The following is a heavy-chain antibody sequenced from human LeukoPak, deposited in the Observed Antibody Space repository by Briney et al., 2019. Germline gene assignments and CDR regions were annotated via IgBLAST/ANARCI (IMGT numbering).Heavy chain of an antibody. CDR1: GGSISSSSYY. CDR3: ARGPKGAAAGTVAFDC. Sequence: SETLSLTCTVSGGSISSSSYYWGWIRQPPGKGLEWIGSIYYSGSTYYNPSLRSRVTISVDTSKNQFSLELSSVTPEDTAVYYCARGPKGAAAGTVAFDCWGQGTLVTVSS. D-gene: IGHD6-13*01. V-gene: IGHV4-39*01. J-gene: IGHJ4*02. CDR2: IYYSGST.